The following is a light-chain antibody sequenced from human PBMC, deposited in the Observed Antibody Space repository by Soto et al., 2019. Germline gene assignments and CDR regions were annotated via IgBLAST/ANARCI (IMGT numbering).Light chain of an antibody. CDR3: QQYVHWPPGT. J-gene: IGKJ1*01. CDR1: QSVSSSY. V-gene: IGKV3-20*01. Sequence: EIVLTQSPGTLSLSPGERATLSCRASQSVSSSYLVWYQQKPGQAPRLLIYGASSRASGIPDRFSGSGSGTDFTLTISRLEPEDFAVYYCQQYVHWPPGTFGQGTTVEIK. CDR2: GAS.